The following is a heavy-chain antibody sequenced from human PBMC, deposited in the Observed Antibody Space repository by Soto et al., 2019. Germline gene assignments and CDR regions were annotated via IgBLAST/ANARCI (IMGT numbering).Heavy chain of an antibody. CDR3: ARSREIAAAGTGWFDP. J-gene: IGHJ5*02. CDR1: GYSFTSYW. V-gene: IGHV5-51*01. Sequence: PGEALKTSCKASGYSFTSYWIGWVRQMPGKVLEWMWIIYPDDSDTRYRTSLQSHITTSAATSITTDYLQRSRLTAAATAMYYWARSREIAAAGTGWFDPGDQGTLVTVSS. D-gene: IGHD6-13*01. CDR2: IYPDDSDT.